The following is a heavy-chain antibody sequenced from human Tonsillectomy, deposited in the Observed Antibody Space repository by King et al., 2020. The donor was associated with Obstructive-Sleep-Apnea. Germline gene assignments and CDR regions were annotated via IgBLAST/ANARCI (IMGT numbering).Heavy chain of an antibody. CDR1: GFTFDRYA. V-gene: IGHV3-23*04. Sequence: VQLVESGGGLVQPGGSLRLYCAASGFTFDRYAMSWVRQAPGKGLEWVSGISGSGHRTYYADSVKGRFTISRDNPKNTLYLHMNSLRAEDTAVYYCAKEERHIVVVTGFDYWGQGTLVTVSS. CDR3: AKEERHIVVVTGFDY. CDR2: ISGSGHRT. J-gene: IGHJ4*02. D-gene: IGHD2-21*02.